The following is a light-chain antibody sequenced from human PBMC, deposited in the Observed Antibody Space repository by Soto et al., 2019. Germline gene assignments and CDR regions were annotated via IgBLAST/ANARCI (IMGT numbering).Light chain of an antibody. J-gene: IGLJ2*01. CDR2: NVD. CDR3: ATWDDSLNGVV. Sequence: QSVLTQPPSTSGTPGQRVTISCSGSSSNVGGNAVNWYQQLPGSAPRLLIYNVDQRPSGVPDRFSASKSGTSASLAISGLQSSHEADYYCATWDDSLNGVVFGGGTNLTVL. V-gene: IGLV1-44*01. CDR1: SSNVGGNA.